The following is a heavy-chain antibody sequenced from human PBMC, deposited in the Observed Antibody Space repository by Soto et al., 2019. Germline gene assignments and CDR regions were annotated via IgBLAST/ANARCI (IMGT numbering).Heavy chain of an antibody. CDR1: DGSISGGDYN. V-gene: IGHV4-30-4*01. CDR2: IYYSGNT. J-gene: IGHJ4*02. D-gene: IGHD3-22*01. CDR3: ARGDYYDHSGYSNFDY. Sequence: SVTLSLTCTVADGSISGGDYNWSWIRQPPVKGLEWIGYIYYSGNTYYNPSLKRRVIISLDTSKNQFSLRLSSVTAADTAVYYCARGDYYDHSGYSNFDYWGLGTMVPV.